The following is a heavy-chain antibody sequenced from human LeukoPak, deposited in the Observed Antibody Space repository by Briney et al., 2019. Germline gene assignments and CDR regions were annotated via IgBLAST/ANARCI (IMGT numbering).Heavy chain of an antibody. CDR3: ASTLNDLVDY. D-gene: IGHD1-26*01. CDR1: GGSMSHH. V-gene: IGHV4-59*11. J-gene: IGHJ4*02. Sequence: SETLSLTCTVSGGSMSHHWSWIRQSPGKGLEWIGYISHTASTNYNPSLKSRVTLSIDTSKSQLSFQLTSVTAADTAVYYCASTLNDLVDYWGQGILVTVSS. CDR2: ISHTAST.